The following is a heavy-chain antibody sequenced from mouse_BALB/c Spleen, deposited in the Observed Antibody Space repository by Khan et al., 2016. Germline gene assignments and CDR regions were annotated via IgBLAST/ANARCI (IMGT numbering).Heavy chain of an antibody. CDR2: ISYTGST. J-gene: IGHJ1*01. D-gene: IGHD1-2*01. Sequence: EVQLQESGPGLVKPSQSLSLTCTVTGYSITSDYAWNWIRQFPGNKLEWMGYISYTGSTRYNPSLKSRISFTRDTSKNQFFLQLNSVTTEYTVTYYCARSPTATRYFDVWGAGTTVTVSS. CDR1: GYSITSDYA. V-gene: IGHV3-2*02. CDR3: ARSPTATRYFDV.